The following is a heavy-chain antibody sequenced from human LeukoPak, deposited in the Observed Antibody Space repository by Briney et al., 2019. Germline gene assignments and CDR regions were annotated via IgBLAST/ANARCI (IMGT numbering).Heavy chain of an antibody. CDR1: GYIFTDYY. Sequence: ASVKVSCKASGYIFTDYYIHWVRQAPGQGLEWMGWINPNSGATNYAQNLQGRVTMTRDPSISTAYMELSRLRYDDTAVYYCARDANFGELLYHTEDLFDFWGQGTPVTVSS. J-gene: IGHJ4*02. D-gene: IGHD3-10*01. CDR2: INPNSGAT. V-gene: IGHV1-2*02. CDR3: ARDANFGELLYHTEDLFDF.